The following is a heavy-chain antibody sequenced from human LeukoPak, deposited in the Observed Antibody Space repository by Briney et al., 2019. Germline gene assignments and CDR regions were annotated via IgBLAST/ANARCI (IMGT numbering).Heavy chain of an antibody. Sequence: PGESLRLSCAASEFTFSRYWMHWVRQAPGKGLVWVSRVSPDGLTTKYADSVKGRFTISRDNAKNTLYLQMNRLRDEDTAMYYCSRERDSNWFDPWGQGTLVTVSS. CDR1: EFTFSRYW. CDR3: SRERDSNWFDP. V-gene: IGHV3-74*03. J-gene: IGHJ5*02. CDR2: VSPDGLTT.